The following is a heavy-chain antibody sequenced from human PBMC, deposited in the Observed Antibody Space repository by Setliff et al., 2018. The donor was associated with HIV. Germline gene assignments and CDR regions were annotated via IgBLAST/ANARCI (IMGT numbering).Heavy chain of an antibody. Sequence: ASETLSLTCTVSGGSISSYYWSWIRQPAGKGLEWIGRIYTSGSTNYNPSLKSRGTMSVDTSKNQISLKLSSVTAADTAVYYCARDTTPGIGQAANWFDPWGQGTLVTVSS. D-gene: IGHD1-1*01. CDR2: IYTSGST. CDR3: ARDTTPGIGQAANWFDP. V-gene: IGHV4-4*07. J-gene: IGHJ5*02. CDR1: GGSISSYY.